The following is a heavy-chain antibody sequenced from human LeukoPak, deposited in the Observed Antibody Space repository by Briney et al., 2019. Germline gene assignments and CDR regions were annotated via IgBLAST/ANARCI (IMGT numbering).Heavy chain of an antibody. D-gene: IGHD3-10*01. CDR2: IYATGST. CDR1: GGCISSYY. V-gene: IGHV4-4*09. CDR3: ARHGSVRSPLGP. Sequence: SETLSLTCTVSGGCISSYYCSWIRQPPGKGLEWIGYIYATGSTNYNPSLKSRVTISVDTSKNQFSLNLRSVTAADTAVYYCARHGSVRSPLGPWGQGTLVTVSS. J-gene: IGHJ5*02.